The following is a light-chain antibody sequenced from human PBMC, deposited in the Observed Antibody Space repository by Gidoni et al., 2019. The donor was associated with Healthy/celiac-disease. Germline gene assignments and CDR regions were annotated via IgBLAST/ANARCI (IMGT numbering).Light chain of an antibody. CDR3: SSYTSSSTRV. Sequence: QSALTQPASVSGSPGQSITISYTGTSSDVGGYNYVSWYHQHPGKAPKLMIYDVSNRPSGVSNRFSGSKSGNTASLTISGLQAEDEADYYCSSYTSSSTRVFGGGTKLTVL. V-gene: IGLV2-14*01. J-gene: IGLJ3*02. CDR1: SSDVGGYNY. CDR2: DVS.